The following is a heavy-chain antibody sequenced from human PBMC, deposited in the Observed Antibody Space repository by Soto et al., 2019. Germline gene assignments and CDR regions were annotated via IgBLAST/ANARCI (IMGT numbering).Heavy chain of an antibody. CDR1: GFTFSSYA. V-gene: IGHV3-30-3*01. CDR2: ISYDGSNK. D-gene: IGHD2-15*01. J-gene: IGHJ6*02. CDR3: ARDRGWLLHGMDV. Sequence: QVQLVESGGGLVQPGRSLRLSCAASGFTFSSYAMHWVRQAPGKGLEWVAVISYDGSNKYYADSVKGRFTISRDNSKNTLYLQMNSLRAEDTAVYYCARDRGWLLHGMDVWGQGTTVTVSS.